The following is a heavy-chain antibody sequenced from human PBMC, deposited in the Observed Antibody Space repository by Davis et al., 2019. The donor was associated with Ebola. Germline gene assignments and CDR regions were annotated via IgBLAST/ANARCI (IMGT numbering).Heavy chain of an antibody. J-gene: IGHJ4*02. V-gene: IGHV1-18*01. Sequence: ASVKVSCKASGYTFNSHGISWVRQAPGQGLEWMAWISAYNGHTNYAQKFQGRLTLTTDTSTSTVYMEPRSLTSDDTAEYYCARGRNGGWDFDYWGQGTRVTVSS. CDR2: ISAYNGHT. CDR3: ARGRNGGWDFDY. D-gene: IGHD6-19*01. CDR1: GYTFNSHG.